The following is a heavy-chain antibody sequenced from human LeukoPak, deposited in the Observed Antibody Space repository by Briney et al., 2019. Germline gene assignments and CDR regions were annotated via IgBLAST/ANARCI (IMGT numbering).Heavy chain of an antibody. Sequence: PGGSLRLSCAASGFTFSSYGMHWVRQAPGKGLEWVAVIWYDGSNKYYADSVKGRFTISRDNSKNTLYLQMNSLRAEDTAVYYCAREGPTVAFDYWGQGTLVTVSS. D-gene: IGHD4-11*01. V-gene: IGHV3-30*19. CDR1: GFTFSSYG. CDR3: AREGPTVAFDY. CDR2: IWYDGSNK. J-gene: IGHJ4*02.